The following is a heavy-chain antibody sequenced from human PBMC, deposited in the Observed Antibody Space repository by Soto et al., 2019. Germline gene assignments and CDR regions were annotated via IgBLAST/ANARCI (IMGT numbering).Heavy chain of an antibody. CDR3: ARSQVLLWFGELPNNWFDP. CDR2: IYYSGST. Sequence: SETLSLTCTVSGGSISSGGYYWSWIRQHPGKGLEWIGHIYYSGSTNYNPSLKSRVTISVDTSKNQFSLKLSSVTAADTAVYYCARSQVLLWFGELPNNWFDPWGQGTLVTVSS. V-gene: IGHV4-31*03. CDR1: GGSISSGGYY. D-gene: IGHD3-10*01. J-gene: IGHJ5*02.